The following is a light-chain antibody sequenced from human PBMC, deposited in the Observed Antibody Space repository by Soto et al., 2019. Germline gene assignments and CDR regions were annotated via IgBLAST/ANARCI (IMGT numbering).Light chain of an antibody. CDR2: DVS. CDR3: SSYTSSSTLVV. V-gene: IGLV2-14*01. Sequence: QSVLTQPASVSGSPGQSITISCTGTSSDVGGYNYVSCYQQHPGKAPKLMIYDVSNRPSGVSNRFSGSKSGNTASLTISGLQAEDEADYYCSSYTSSSTLVVFGGGTQLTVL. CDR1: SSDVGGYNY. J-gene: IGLJ2*01.